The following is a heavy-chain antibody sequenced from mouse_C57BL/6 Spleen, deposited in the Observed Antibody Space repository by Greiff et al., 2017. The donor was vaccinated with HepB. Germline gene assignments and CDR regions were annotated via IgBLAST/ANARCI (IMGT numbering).Heavy chain of an antibody. J-gene: IGHJ2*01. CDR1: GYAFTNYL. V-gene: IGHV1-54*01. Sequence: VQLQESGAELVRPGTSVKVSCKASGYAFTNYLIEWVKQRPGQGLEWIGVINPGSGGTNYNEKFKGKATLTADKSSSTAYMQLSSLTSEDSAVYFCARSGRLLFDYWGQGTTLTVSS. CDR3: ARSGRLLFDY. CDR2: INPGSGGT. D-gene: IGHD3-2*02.